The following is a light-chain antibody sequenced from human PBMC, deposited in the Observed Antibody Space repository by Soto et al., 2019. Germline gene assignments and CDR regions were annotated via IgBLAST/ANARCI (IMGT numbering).Light chain of an antibody. CDR1: QSVSSN. CDR3: QQYNNWPRT. V-gene: IGKV3-15*01. J-gene: IGKJ1*01. CDR2: GAS. Sequence: EIVMTQSPATLSVSPGERATLSCRASQSVSSNLAWYQQKPGQAPRLLIYGASTRATGIQARFSGSGSGTEFTLHISSLQSEDFAVYYCQQYNNWPRTFGQGTKVEIK.